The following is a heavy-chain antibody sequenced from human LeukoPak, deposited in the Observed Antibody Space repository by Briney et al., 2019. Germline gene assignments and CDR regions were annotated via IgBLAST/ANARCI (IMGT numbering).Heavy chain of an antibody. D-gene: IGHD1-26*01. CDR2: IYHSESP. V-gene: IGHV4-59*12. Sequence: SETLSLTCTVSGGSITNYYWSWIRQPPGKGLEWIGTIYHSESPYYNPPLKSRVTISVDTSKNQFSLKLSSVTAADTAVYYCAREFAGATTIDYWGQGTLVTVSS. CDR1: GGSITNYY. J-gene: IGHJ4*02. CDR3: AREFAGATTIDY.